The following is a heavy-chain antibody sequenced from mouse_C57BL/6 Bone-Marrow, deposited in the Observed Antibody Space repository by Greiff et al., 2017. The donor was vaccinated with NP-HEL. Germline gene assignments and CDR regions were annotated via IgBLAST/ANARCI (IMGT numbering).Heavy chain of an antibody. CDR1: GFNIKDDY. Sequence: VQLQQSGAELVRPGASVKLSCTASGFNIKDDYMHWVKQRPEQGLEWIGWIDPENGDTEYASKFQGKATITADTSSNTAYLQLSSLTSEDTAVYYCTYSSSAWFAYWGQGTLVTVSA. V-gene: IGHV14-4*01. CDR2: IDPENGDT. J-gene: IGHJ3*01. D-gene: IGHD1-1*01. CDR3: TYSSSAWFAY.